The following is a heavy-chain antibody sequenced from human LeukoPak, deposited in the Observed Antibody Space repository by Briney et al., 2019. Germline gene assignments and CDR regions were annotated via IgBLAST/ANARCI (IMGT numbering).Heavy chain of an antibody. D-gene: IGHD3-22*01. CDR2: INHSGST. Sequence: SETLSLTCAVYGGSFSGYYWSWIRQPPGKGLEWIGEINHSGSTNYNPSLKSRVTISLDTSKNQFSLQLSSMTAADTALYYCARGWQGYYDSSGYYLLDYWGQGTLVTVSS. V-gene: IGHV4-34*01. CDR3: ARGWQGYYDSSGYYLLDY. CDR1: GGSFSGYY. J-gene: IGHJ4*02.